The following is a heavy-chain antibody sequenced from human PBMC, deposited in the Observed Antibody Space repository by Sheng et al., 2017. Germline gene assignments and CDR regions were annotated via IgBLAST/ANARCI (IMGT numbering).Heavy chain of an antibody. CDR2: IYYSGST. CDR1: GGSISSYY. D-gene: IGHD2-15*01. CDR3: ARGLGCSGGSCYSDY. V-gene: IGHV4-59*01. Sequence: QVQLQESGPGLVKPSETLSLTCTVSGGSISSYYWSWIRQPPGKGLEWIGYIYYSGSTNYNPSLKSRVTISVDTSKNQFSLKLSSVTAADTAVYYCARGLGCSGGSCYSDYWGQGTLVTVSS. J-gene: IGHJ4*02.